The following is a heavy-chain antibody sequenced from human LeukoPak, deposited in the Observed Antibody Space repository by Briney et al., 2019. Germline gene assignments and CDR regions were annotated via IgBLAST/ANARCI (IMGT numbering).Heavy chain of an antibody. CDR1: GYTFTGYY. D-gene: IGHD3-10*01. Sequence: ASVKVSCKASGYTFTGYYMHWVRQAPGQGLEWMGWINPNSGGTNYAQKFQGRVTMTRDTSISTAYMELSRLRSDDTAVYYCARDQTYPLPTSHDDFDIWGQGTMVTVSS. V-gene: IGHV1-2*02. J-gene: IGHJ3*02. CDR2: INPNSGGT. CDR3: ARDQTYPLPTSHDDFDI.